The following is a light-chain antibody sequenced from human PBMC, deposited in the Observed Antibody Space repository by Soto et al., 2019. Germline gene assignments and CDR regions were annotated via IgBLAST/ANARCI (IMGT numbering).Light chain of an antibody. V-gene: IGKV3-20*01. CDR3: QHYGSSPIT. Sequence: EIVLTQSPGTLSLSPGERATLSCRASQSVNTNYLAWYQQKSGQAPRLLIYGASSRATGIPDRFSGSGSGTDFTLTISRLEPEDFAAYFCQHYGSSPITFGKGTRLEIK. CDR1: QSVNTNY. J-gene: IGKJ5*01. CDR2: GAS.